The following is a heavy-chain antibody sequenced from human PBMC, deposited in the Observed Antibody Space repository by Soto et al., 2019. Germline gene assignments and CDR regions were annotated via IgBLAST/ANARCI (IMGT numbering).Heavy chain of an antibody. J-gene: IGHJ4*02. CDR3: ASRDYDSSGYNDY. Sequence: SETLSLTCAVYGGSFSGYYWSWIRQPPGKGLEWIGEINHSGSTNYNPSLKSRVTISVDTSKNQFSLKLSSVTAADTAVYYCASRDYDSSGYNDYWGQGPLVTVSS. CDR2: INHSGST. D-gene: IGHD3-22*01. CDR1: GGSFSGYY. V-gene: IGHV4-34*01.